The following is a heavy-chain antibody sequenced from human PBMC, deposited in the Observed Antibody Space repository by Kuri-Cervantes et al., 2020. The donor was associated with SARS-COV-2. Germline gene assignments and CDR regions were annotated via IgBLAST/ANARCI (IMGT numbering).Heavy chain of an antibody. V-gene: IGHV1-18*04. D-gene: IGHD3-10*01. CDR1: GYTFNGYY. CDR2: IFGSNGYI. Sequence: ASVKVSCKASGYTFNGYYMHWVRQAPGQGLEWMGWIFGSNGYITYAQKFQGRVTMTTDTSTSTAYMELRGLRSDDTAVYYCARVAEYGSGDFDYWGQGTLVTVSS. J-gene: IGHJ4*02. CDR3: ARVAEYGSGDFDY.